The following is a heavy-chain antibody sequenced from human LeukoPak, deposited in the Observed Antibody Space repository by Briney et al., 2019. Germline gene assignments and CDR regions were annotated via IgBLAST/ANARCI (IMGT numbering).Heavy chain of an antibody. CDR3: TRSAYYSFDY. D-gene: IGHD3-3*01. CDR1: GFTFSGSS. V-gene: IGHV3-73*01. CDR2: IRNKANSYAT. J-gene: IGHJ4*02. Sequence: PGGSLRLSCAASGFTFSGSSMHWVRQASGKGLEWVGLIRNKANSYATAYAASVQGRFTISRDDSKDMAYLHMNSLKTEDTAVYYCTRSAYYSFDYWGQGTLVTVSS.